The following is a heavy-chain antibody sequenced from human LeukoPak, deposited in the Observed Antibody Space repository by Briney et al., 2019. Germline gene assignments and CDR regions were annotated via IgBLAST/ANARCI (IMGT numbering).Heavy chain of an antibody. CDR1: RFSLSTSGVG. Sequence: KESGPTLVKPTQTLTLTCTFSRFSLSTSGVGVGWVRQPPGKALEWLALIYWDDDKRYNPSLETRLTITKDTSKNQVVLRMTNVDPVDTATYYCAHRHPAYYDYVWGNYRSLDWFDPWGQGISVTVSS. CDR2: IYWDDDK. J-gene: IGHJ5*02. D-gene: IGHD3-16*02. CDR3: AHRHPAYYDYVWGNYRSLDWFDP. V-gene: IGHV2-5*02.